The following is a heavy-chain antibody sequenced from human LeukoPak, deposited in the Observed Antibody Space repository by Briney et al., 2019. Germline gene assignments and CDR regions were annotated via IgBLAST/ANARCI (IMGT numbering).Heavy chain of an antibody. V-gene: IGHV1-2*02. CDR2: INPNSGGT. J-gene: IGHJ4*02. CDR3: ARVEDYDFWSGYLYYFDY. CDR1: GYTFTGYY. Sequence: ASVKVSCKASGYTFTGYYMHWVRQAPGQGLEWMGWINPNSGGTNYAQKFQGRVTMTRDTSISTAYMELSRLRSDDTAVYYCARVEDYDFWSGYLYYFDYWGQGTLVTVSS. D-gene: IGHD3-3*01.